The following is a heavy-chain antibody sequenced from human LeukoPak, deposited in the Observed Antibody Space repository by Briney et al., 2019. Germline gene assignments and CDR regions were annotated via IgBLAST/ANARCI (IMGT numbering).Heavy chain of an antibody. CDR3: ARVHTTVTTYYFDY. CDR1: GGSVSSGSYY. D-gene: IGHD4-17*01. V-gene: IGHV4-61*01. J-gene: IGHJ4*02. CDR2: IYYSGST. Sequence: SETLSLTCTVSGGSVSSGSYYWSWIRQPPGKGLEWIGYIYYSGSTNYNPSLKSRVTISVDTSKNQFSLRLSSVTAADTAVYYCARVHTTVTTYYFDYWGQGTLVTVSS.